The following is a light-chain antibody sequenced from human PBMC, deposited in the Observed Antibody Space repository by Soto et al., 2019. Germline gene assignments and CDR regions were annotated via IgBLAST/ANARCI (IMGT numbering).Light chain of an antibody. CDR1: SSDVAAYDY. CDR3: CSYAGSYSFYV. V-gene: IGLV2-11*01. J-gene: IGLJ1*01. Sequence: QSVLTXPRSVSGSPGQSVTISCTGTSSDVAAYDYVTWYQQHPGKAPKLMIYDVTKRPSGVPDRFSGSRSGNTASLTISGLQAEDEADYYCCSYAGSYSFYVFGSGTKVTVL. CDR2: DVT.